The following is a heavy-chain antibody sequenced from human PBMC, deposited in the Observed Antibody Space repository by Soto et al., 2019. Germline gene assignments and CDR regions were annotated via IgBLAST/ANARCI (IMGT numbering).Heavy chain of an antibody. V-gene: IGHV3-30-3*01. Sequence: QVQLVESGGGVVQPGRSLRLSCAGSGFIFSSYAMHWVRQAPGKGLEWVAVISNDGSNKYYADSVKGRFTISRDNSKNTLYLQMNSLRAEDTAVYYCARAAVSYGGNSVFDHWGQGTVVTVSS. CDR3: ARAAVSYGGNSVFDH. J-gene: IGHJ4*02. D-gene: IGHD4-17*01. CDR2: ISNDGSNK. CDR1: GFIFSSYA.